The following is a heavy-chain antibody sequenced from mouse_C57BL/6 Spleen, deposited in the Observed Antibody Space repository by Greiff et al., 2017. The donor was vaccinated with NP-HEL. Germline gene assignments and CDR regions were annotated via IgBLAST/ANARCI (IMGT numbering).Heavy chain of an antibody. CDR2: ISYDGSN. Sequence: EVKLLESGPGLVKPSQSLSLTCSVTGYSITSGYYWNWIRQFPGNKLEWMGYISYDGSNNYNPSLKNRISITRDTSKNQFFLKLNSVTTEDTATYYCAGKLLRYPYYFDYWGQGTTLTVSS. CDR3: AGKLLRYPYYFDY. CDR1: GYSITSGYY. D-gene: IGHD1-1*01. V-gene: IGHV3-6*01. J-gene: IGHJ2*01.